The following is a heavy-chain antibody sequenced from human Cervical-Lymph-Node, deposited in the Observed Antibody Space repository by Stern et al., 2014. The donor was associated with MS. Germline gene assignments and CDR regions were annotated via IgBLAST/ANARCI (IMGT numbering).Heavy chain of an antibody. Sequence: VHLVESGGGVVQPGRSLRLSCAASGFNFSNYGMNWVRQAPGKGLEWVAFISYDGSKKSFGDSVKGRFTISRDNSKNTLYLRMDTLRVEDTAVYYCPALGATFAYWGQGALVTVSS. CDR3: PALGATFAY. V-gene: IGHV3-30*03. CDR1: GFNFSNYG. D-gene: IGHD1-26*01. J-gene: IGHJ4*02. CDR2: ISYDGSKK.